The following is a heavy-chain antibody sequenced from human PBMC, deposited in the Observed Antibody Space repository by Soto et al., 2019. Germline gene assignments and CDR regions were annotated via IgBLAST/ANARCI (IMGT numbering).Heavy chain of an antibody. V-gene: IGHV4-31*03. CDR3: ARDSEAVFQAYGMDV. J-gene: IGHJ6*02. Sequence: SETLSLTCTVSGGSISSGGYYWSWIRQHPGKGLEWIGYIYYSGSTYYMPSLKSRVTISVDTSKNQFSLKLSSVTAADTAVYYCARDSEAVFQAYGMDVWGQGTTVTVS. CDR2: IYYSGST. D-gene: IGHD2-21*01. CDR1: GGSISSGGYY.